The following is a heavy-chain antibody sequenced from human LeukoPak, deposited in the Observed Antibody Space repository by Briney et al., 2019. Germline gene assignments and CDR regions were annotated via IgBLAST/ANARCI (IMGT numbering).Heavy chain of an antibody. CDR2: INHGGST. CDR1: GGSFSAYY. Sequence: KPSETLSLTCAVYGGSFSAYYWTWIRQPPGKGLEWIGEINHGGSTNYNPSLKSRVTISIDTSNNQFSLKLSSVTAADTAVYYCARDLRDGYNSAPFDYWGQGTLVTVSS. V-gene: IGHV4-34*01. CDR3: ARDLRDGYNSAPFDY. J-gene: IGHJ4*02. D-gene: IGHD5-24*01.